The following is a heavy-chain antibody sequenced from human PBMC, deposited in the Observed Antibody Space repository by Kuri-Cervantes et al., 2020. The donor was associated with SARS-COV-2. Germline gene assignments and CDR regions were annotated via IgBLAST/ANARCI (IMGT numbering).Heavy chain of an antibody. J-gene: IGHJ4*02. CDR2: ISAYNGNT. CDR3: VRDYGYSSGLGADY. V-gene: IGHV1-18*01. D-gene: IGHD3-22*01. CDR1: GYTFTSYG. Sequence: ASVKVSCKASGYTFTSYGISWVRQAPGQGLEWMGWISAYNGNTNYAQKLQGRVTMTTDTSTTTAYMELRGLRYDDTAVYYCVRDYGYSSGLGADYWGPGTLVTVSS.